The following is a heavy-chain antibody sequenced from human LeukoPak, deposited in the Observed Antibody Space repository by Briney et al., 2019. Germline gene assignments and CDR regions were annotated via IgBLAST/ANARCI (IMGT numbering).Heavy chain of an antibody. CDR2: IYHSGST. J-gene: IGHJ4*02. V-gene: IGHV4-30-2*01. Sequence: RASQTLSLTCTVSGGSISSGGYYWSWIRQPPGKGLEWIGYIYHSGSTYYNPSLKSRVTISVDRSKNQFSLKLSSVTAADTAVYYCARDGLGYYFDYWGQGTLVTVSS. D-gene: IGHD3/OR15-3a*01. CDR1: GGSISSGGYY. CDR3: ARDGLGYYFDY.